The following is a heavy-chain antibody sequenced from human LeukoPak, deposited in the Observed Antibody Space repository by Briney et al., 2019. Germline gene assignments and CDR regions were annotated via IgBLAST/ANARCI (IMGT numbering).Heavy chain of an antibody. J-gene: IGHJ4*02. CDR3: VKAGVRGGDY. V-gene: IGHV3-64D*06. CDR2: ISSNGGST. Sequence: GSLRLSCAASGFTFSSYWMSWVRQAPGKGLEYVSAISSNGGSTYYADSVKGRFTISRDNSKNTLYLQMSSLRAEDTAVYYCVKAGVRGGDYWGQGTLVTVSS. D-gene: IGHD3-10*01. CDR1: GFTFSSYW.